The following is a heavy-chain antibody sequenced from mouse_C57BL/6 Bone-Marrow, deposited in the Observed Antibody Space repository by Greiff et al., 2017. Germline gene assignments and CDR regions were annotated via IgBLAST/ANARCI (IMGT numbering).Heavy chain of an antibody. Sequence: DVKLVESGGGLVKPGGSLKLSCAASGFTFSDYGMHWVRQAPEKGLEWVAYISSGSSTIYYADTVKGRFTISRDNAKNTLFLQMTSLRSEDTAMYYCGGYGSHYAMDYWGQGTSVTVSS. J-gene: IGHJ4*01. CDR3: GGYGSHYAMDY. V-gene: IGHV5-17*01. CDR1: GFTFSDYG. D-gene: IGHD1-1*01. CDR2: ISSGSSTI.